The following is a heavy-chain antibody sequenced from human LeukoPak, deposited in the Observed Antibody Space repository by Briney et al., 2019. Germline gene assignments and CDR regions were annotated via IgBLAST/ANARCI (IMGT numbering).Heavy chain of an antibody. D-gene: IGHD5-24*01. J-gene: IGHJ6*02. CDR3: AREEMDDYYYYGMDV. CDR1: GFTFSSYE. V-gene: IGHV3-48*03. CDR2: ISSSGSSI. Sequence: GGSLRLSCAASGFTFSSYEMNWVRQAPGRGLEWVSYISSSGSSIYYADSVKGRFTISRDNAKNSLYLQMNSLRAEDTAVYYCAREEMDDYYYYGMDVWGQGTTVTVSS.